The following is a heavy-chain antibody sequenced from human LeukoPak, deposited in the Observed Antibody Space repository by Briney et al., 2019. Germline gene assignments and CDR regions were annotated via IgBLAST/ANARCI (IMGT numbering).Heavy chain of an antibody. CDR2: IYHSGST. D-gene: IGHD5-18*01. CDR3: ARPSTAMVTNAFDI. J-gene: IGHJ3*02. V-gene: IGHV4-38-2*02. CDR1: GYSISSGYY. Sequence: SETLSLTCTVSGYSISSGYYWGWIRQPPGKGLEWIGSIYHSGSTYYNPSPKSRVTISVDTSKNQFSLKLNSVTAADTAVYYCARPSTAMVTNAFDIWGQGTMVTVSS.